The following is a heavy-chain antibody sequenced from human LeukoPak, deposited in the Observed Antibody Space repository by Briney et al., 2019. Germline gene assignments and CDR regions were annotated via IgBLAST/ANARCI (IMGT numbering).Heavy chain of an antibody. CDR2: ISSSSSYI. J-gene: IGHJ4*02. V-gene: IGHV3-21*01. CDR1: GFTFSSYS. D-gene: IGHD3-22*01. CDR3: ARDLGTMIVVVPLDY. Sequence: GSLRLSCAASGFTFSSYSMNWVRQAPGKGLEWVSSISSSSSYIYYADSVKGRFTISRDNAKNSLYLQMNSLRAEDTAVYYCARDLGTMIVVVPLDYWGQGTLVTVSS.